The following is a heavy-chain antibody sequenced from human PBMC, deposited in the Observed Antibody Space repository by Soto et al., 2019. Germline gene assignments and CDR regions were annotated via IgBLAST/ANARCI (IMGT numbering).Heavy chain of an antibody. Sequence: EVQLVESGGGLVQPGGSLRLSCEASGFTFRNYDMHWVRQGTGKGLEWVSGISAAGDPDYADSVEGRLTISRENAQNSFFLQMNSLRVGDTAVYYCARTDRDFYGLDVWGQGTTVNVSS. CDR3: ARTDRDFYGLDV. CDR1: GFTFRNYD. V-gene: IGHV3-13*05. CDR2: ISAAGDP. J-gene: IGHJ6*02.